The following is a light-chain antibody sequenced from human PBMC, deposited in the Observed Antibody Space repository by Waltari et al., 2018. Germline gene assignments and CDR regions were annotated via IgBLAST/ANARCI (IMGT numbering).Light chain of an antibody. J-gene: IGKJ2*03. CDR2: LGS. V-gene: IGKV2-28*01. CDR1: QSLNNY. CDR3: MQAAQTPRS. Sequence: EIVLTQSPLSLTVTPGEPASISCRSSQSLNNYLDWFLQKPGQSPQLLIYLGSNRACGVPDRFSGSGSGTDFTLKISRVEAEDVGIYYCMQAAQTPRSFGQGTKLEIK.